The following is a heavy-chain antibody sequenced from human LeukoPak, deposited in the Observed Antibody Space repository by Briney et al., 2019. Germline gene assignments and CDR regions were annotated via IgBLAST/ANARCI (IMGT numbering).Heavy chain of an antibody. CDR2: ISSSSSTI. Sequence: GGSLRLSCAASGFTFSSYSMNWVRQAPGKGLEWVSYISSSSSTIYYADSVKGRFTISRDNAKNSLYLQMNSLRAEDTAVYYCARGVHSSSWYGFDYWGQGTLVPVSS. D-gene: IGHD6-13*01. J-gene: IGHJ4*02. CDR1: GFTFSSYS. V-gene: IGHV3-48*01. CDR3: ARGVHSSSWYGFDY.